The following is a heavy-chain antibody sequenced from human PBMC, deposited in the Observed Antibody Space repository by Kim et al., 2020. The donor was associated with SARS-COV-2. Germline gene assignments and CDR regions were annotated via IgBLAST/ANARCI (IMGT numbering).Heavy chain of an antibody. D-gene: IGHD1-26*01. V-gene: IGHV4-39*07. J-gene: IGHJ6*02. Sequence: SETLSLTCTVSGGSISSSSYYWGWIRQPPGKGLEWIGSIYYSGSTYYNPSLKSRVTISVDTSKNQFSLKLSSVTAADTAVYYCARGGGKWDYYYYYGMDVWGQGTTVTVSS. CDR2: IYYSGST. CDR3: ARGGGKWDYYYYYGMDV. CDR1: GGSISSSSYY.